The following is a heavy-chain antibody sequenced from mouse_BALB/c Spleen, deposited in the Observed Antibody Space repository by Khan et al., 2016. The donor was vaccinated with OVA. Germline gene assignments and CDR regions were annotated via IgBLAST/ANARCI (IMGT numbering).Heavy chain of an antibody. Sequence: QIQLVQSGAELAKPGASVKMSCKASGYTFTSYWMHWVKQRPGQGLEWIGYINPSTSYTNYNQKFKDKATLTADKSSTTAYMQLSSLTSDDSAVXYCASSRQYGFFAYWGQGTLVTVSA. CDR1: GYTFTSYW. V-gene: IGHV1-7*01. J-gene: IGHJ3*01. D-gene: IGHD2-2*01. CDR2: INPSTSYT. CDR3: ASSRQYGFFAY.